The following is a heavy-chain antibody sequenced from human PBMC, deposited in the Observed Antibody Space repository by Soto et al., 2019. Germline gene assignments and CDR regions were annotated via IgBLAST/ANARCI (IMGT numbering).Heavy chain of an antibody. CDR3: ARDFYESSGYCDY. Sequence: QVQLVQSGAEVKKPGASVKVSCKAYGYTFRTYGLSWVRQAPGQGLEWMGWISAYTGNTVYTQRFKGRLTLATDTSTGTAYMGLRSLRLDDTAVYYCARDFYESSGYCDYWGQGTLVTVSS. CDR1: GYTFRTYG. V-gene: IGHV1-18*01. D-gene: IGHD3-22*01. CDR2: ISAYTGNT. J-gene: IGHJ4*02.